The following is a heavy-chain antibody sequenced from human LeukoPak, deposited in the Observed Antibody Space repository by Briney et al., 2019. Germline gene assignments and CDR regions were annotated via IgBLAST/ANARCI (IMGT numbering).Heavy chain of an antibody. CDR2: IYHSGST. V-gene: IGHV4-38-2*02. Sequence: SETLSLTCTVSGYSISSGYYWGWIRQPPGKGLEWIGSIYHSGSTNYNPSLRSRVIISVDTAKKQFFLKLSSVTAADTAVYYCARVVEYYDILTGYYARHYYFDYWGQGTLVTVSS. CDR1: GYSISSGYY. J-gene: IGHJ4*02. D-gene: IGHD3-9*01. CDR3: ARVVEYYDILTGYYARHYYFDY.